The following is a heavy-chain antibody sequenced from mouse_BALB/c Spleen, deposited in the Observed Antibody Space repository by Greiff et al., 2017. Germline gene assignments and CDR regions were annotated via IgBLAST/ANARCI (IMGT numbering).Heavy chain of an antibody. J-gene: IGHJ3*01. V-gene: IGHV14-1*02. CDR1: GFNIKDYY. CDR3: ALYGNYVKFAY. Sequence: EVQLVESGAELVRPGALVKLSCKASGFNIKDYYMYWVKQRPEQGLEWIGWIDPENGNTIYDPKFQGKASITADTSSNTAYLQLSSLTSEDTAVYYCALYGNYVKFAYWGQGTLVTVSA. CDR2: IDPENGNT. D-gene: IGHD2-1*01.